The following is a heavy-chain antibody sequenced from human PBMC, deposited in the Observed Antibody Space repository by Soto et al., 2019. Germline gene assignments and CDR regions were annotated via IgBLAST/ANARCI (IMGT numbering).Heavy chain of an antibody. CDR2: IKQDGSEK. Sequence: SLRLSCAASGFTFSSYWMSWVRQAPGKGLEWVANIKQDGSEKYYVDSVKGRFTISRDNAKNSLYLQMNSLRAEDTAVYYCARDFGLVGATCDYWGQGTLVTVSS. CDR3: ARDFGLVGATCDY. V-gene: IGHV3-7*03. J-gene: IGHJ4*02. D-gene: IGHD1-26*01. CDR1: GFTFSSYW.